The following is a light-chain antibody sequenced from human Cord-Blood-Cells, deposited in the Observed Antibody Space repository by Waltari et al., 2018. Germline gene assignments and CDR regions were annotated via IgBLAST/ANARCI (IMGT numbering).Light chain of an antibody. Sequence: QSALPQPASVPGSPGQSLTISCTGTSSDVGRYNLVSRYQQHPGKAPNLMIYEGSKRPSGVSNRFSGSKSGNTASLTISGLQAEDEADYYCCSYAGSSTWVFGGGTKLTVL. J-gene: IGLJ3*02. V-gene: IGLV2-23*01. CDR3: CSYAGSSTWV. CDR2: EGS. CDR1: SSDVGRYNL.